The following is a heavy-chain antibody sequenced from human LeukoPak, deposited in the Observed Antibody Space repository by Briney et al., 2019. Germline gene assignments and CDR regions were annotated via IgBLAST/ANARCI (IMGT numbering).Heavy chain of an antibody. CDR1: GYTFTDYH. J-gene: IGHJ4*02. CDR3: ARGSLSQYRNGWTHDY. Sequence: ASVKVSCKASGYTFTDYHIHWVRQAPGQGLEWMGWIYPSSGGTNYAPKFQGRFTMTSDTSISTAYLEVSRLTSDDTAVYYCARGSLSQYRNGWTHDYWGQGTLVTVSS. CDR2: IYPSSGGT. D-gene: IGHD6-19*01. V-gene: IGHV1-2*02.